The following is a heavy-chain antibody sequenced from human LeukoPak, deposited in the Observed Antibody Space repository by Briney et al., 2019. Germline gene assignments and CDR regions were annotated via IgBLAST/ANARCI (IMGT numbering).Heavy chain of an antibody. V-gene: IGHV3-48*01. D-gene: IGHD1-26*01. CDR2: IDKSGNPI. Sequence: GGSLRLSCAASGMTLSITSMNWVRQAPGKGLEWISYIDKSGNPIYYADSVKGRFTISRDNAKNSLYLQMNSLRAEDTAVYYCARGEPHSGSYGYFDYWGQGTLVTVSS. CDR1: GMTLSITS. J-gene: IGHJ4*02. CDR3: ARGEPHSGSYGYFDY.